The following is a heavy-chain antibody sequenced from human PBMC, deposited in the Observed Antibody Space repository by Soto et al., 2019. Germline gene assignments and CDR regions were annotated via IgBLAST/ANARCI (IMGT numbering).Heavy chain of an antibody. D-gene: IGHD1-7*01. Sequence: GGSLRLSCAASGFTFSTYALSWVRQAPGKGLEWVSAISANGQGIYYADSVRGRFTISRDNSKNTIFLHIDGLRAEDTAVYYCAKDRNYPRDQFHYWGQGTLVTSPQ. V-gene: IGHV3-23*01. CDR2: ISANGQGI. J-gene: IGHJ4*02. CDR3: AKDRNYPRDQFHY. CDR1: GFTFSTYA.